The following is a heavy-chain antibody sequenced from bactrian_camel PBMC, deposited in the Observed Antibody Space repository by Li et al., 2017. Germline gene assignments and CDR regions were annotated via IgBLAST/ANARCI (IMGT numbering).Heavy chain of an antibody. J-gene: IGHJ4*01. V-gene: IGHV3S53*01. CDR3: AAVWIRFQNIIVSDPCNY. Sequence: HVQLVESGGGSVQAGGSLRLACEARGVTSYYFTTKCMGWFRQAPGKERELVSTMSSDGTTSYAGSAKGRFTISLDNAKDTLYLQMNSLKTEDTAVYYCAAVWIRFQNIIVSDPCNYWGQGTQVTVS. CDR2: MSSDGTT. CDR1: GVTSYYFTTKC. D-gene: IGHD2*01.